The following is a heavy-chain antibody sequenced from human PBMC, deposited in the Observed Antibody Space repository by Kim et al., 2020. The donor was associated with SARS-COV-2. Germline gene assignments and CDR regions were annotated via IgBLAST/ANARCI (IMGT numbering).Heavy chain of an antibody. CDR1: GGSISSSSYY. CDR2: IYYSGST. V-gene: IGHV4-39*01. J-gene: IGHJ3*02. CDR3: ARHPPRAYAFDI. Sequence: SETLSLTCTVSGGSISSSSYYWGWIRQPPGKGLEWIGSIYYSGSTYYNPSLKSRVTISVDTSKNQFSLKLSSVTAADTAVYYCARHPPRAYAFDIWGQGTMVTVSS.